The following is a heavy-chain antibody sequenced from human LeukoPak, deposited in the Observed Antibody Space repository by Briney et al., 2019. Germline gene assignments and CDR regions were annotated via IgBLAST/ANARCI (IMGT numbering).Heavy chain of an antibody. CDR1: GGSISNEGDY. J-gene: IGHJ4*02. CDR2: IYNSGTT. D-gene: IGHD6-19*01. V-gene: IGHV4-61*02. CDR3: AREGTLGSGWYDY. Sequence: SETLSLTCTVSGGSISNEGDYWSWIRQPAGKGLEWIGRIYNSGTTNYNPSVKSRISVSVDTSENQFSLNLRSVTAADTAVYYCAREGTLGSGWYDYWGQGTLVTVSS.